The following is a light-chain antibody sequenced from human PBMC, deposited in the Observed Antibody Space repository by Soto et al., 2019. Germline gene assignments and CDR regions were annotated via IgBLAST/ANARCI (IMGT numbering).Light chain of an antibody. J-gene: IGKJ3*01. CDR3: QQSYSTPLT. CDR1: QSIRSY. V-gene: IGKV1-39*01. Sequence: DIQMTQSPSSLSASVGDRVTITCRASQSIRSYLNWYQQKPGKAPKLLIYDASSLQSGVPSRFSGSGSGTDFTLTISSLQPEDFAIYYCQQSYSTPLTFGPGTKVDIK. CDR2: DAS.